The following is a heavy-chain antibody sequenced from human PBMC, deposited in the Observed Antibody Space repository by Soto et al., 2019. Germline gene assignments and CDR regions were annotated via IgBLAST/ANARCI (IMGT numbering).Heavy chain of an antibody. Sequence: QVQLVESGGGLVKPGGSLRLSCAASGFTFSDYYMSWIRQAPGKGLEWVSYISSSGSTIYYADSVKGRFTISRDNAKNSLYLQMTSLIAEDSAVYYCARGETINYYYYDYMDVWGKGTTVTVSS. CDR3: ARGETINYYYYDYMDV. D-gene: IGHD1-20*01. J-gene: IGHJ6*03. CDR2: ISSSGSTI. V-gene: IGHV3-11*01. CDR1: GFTFSDYY.